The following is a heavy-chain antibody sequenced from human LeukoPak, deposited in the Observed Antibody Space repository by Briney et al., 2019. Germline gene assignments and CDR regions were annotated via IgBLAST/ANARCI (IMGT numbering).Heavy chain of an antibody. CDR3: ARCYYYGSGGSRRDWFDP. V-gene: IGHV4-30-4*01. D-gene: IGHD3-10*01. J-gene: IGHJ5*02. CDR2: IYYSGGA. Sequence: SETLSLTCTVSGGSISSGDYYWSWIRQPPGKGLEWIGYIYYSGGAYYNPSLKSRVTISVDTSKNQFSLKLSSVTAADTAVYYCARCYYYGSGGSRRDWFDPWGQGTLVTVSS. CDR1: GGSISSGDYY.